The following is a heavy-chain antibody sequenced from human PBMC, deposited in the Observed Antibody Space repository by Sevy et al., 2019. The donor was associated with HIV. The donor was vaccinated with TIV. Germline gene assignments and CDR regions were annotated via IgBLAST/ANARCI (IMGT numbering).Heavy chain of an antibody. CDR3: ARAGVKGYSGSYYGFDY. D-gene: IGHD1-26*01. CDR2: IYYSGST. J-gene: IGHJ4*02. Sequence: SETLSLTCTVSGGPISSYYWSWIRQPPGKGLEWIGYIYYSGSTNYNPSLKSRVTISVDTSKNQFSLKLSSVTAADTAVYYCARAGVKGYSGSYYGFDYWGQGTLVTVSS. V-gene: IGHV4-59*01. CDR1: GGPISSYY.